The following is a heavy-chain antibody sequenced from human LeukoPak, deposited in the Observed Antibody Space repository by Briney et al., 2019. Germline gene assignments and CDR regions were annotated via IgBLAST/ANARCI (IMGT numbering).Heavy chain of an antibody. CDR2: MNPNSGNT. Sequence: EASVKVSCKASGYTFKSYDINWVRQATGQGLEWMGWMNPNSGNTGYAQKFQGRVTMTRNTSISTAYMELSSLRSEETAVYYCARTLHGIAAARIKPYYFDYWGQGTLVTVSS. V-gene: IGHV1-8*01. CDR3: ARTLHGIAAARIKPYYFDY. D-gene: IGHD6-13*01. CDR1: GYTFKSYD. J-gene: IGHJ4*02.